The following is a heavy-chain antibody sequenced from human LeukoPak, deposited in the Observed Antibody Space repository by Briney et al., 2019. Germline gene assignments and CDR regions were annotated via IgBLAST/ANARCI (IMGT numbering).Heavy chain of an antibody. J-gene: IGHJ6*02. CDR3: ARQGRQHYDIDPAVNGMDV. CDR2: IYHSGST. CDR1: GGSISSGGYS. D-gene: IGHD3-9*01. V-gene: IGHV4-30-2*01. Sequence: PSETLSLTCAVSGGSISSGGYSWSWIRQPPGKGLEWIGYIYHSGSTYYNPSLKSRVTISVDRSKNQFSLKLSSVTAADTAVYYCARQGRQHYDIDPAVNGMDVWGQGTTVTVSS.